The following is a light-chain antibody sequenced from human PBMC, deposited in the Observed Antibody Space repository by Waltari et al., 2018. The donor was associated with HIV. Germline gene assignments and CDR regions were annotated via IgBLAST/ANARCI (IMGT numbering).Light chain of an antibody. V-gene: IGLV2-14*01. Sequence: QSALTQPASVSGSPGQSITISCTGTSSDVGGYNYVPWYQQHPGKAPKLMSYDFSKRPSGVSDRFSGAKSGNTASQTISGLQAEDEADYYCSSYTSRSTLWGGFGTGTKVTVL. CDR1: SSDVGGYNY. J-gene: IGLJ1*01. CDR3: SSYTSRSTLWGG. CDR2: DFS.